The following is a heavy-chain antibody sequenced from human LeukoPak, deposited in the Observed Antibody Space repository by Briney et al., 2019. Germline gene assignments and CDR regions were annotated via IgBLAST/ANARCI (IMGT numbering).Heavy chain of an antibody. J-gene: IGHJ4*02. CDR3: AREKAGFDY. Sequence: SETLSLTCTVSGGSVSSGSYYWSWIRQPPGKGLEWIGFIYYSGSTNYNPSLKSRVTISVDTSMNQFSLTLSSVTAADTAVYYCAREKAGFDYWGQGTLVTVSS. CDR1: GGSVSSGSYY. V-gene: IGHV4-61*01. CDR2: IYYSGST.